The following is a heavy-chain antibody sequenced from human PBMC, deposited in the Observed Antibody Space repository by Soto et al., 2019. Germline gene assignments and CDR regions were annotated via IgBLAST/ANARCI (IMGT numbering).Heavy chain of an antibody. CDR2: MNPNSGNT. Sequence: QVQLVHSGAEVKKPGASVKVSCKASGYTFTSYDINWVRQATGQGLEWMGWMNPNSGNTGYAQKFQGRVTMTRNTSISTAYMELSSLRSEDTAGYYCATTELAMSSRSSWPYGMDVWGQGTTVTVSS. CDR3: ATTELAMSSRSSWPYGMDV. J-gene: IGHJ6*02. V-gene: IGHV1-8*01. CDR1: GYTFTSYD. D-gene: IGHD6-13*01.